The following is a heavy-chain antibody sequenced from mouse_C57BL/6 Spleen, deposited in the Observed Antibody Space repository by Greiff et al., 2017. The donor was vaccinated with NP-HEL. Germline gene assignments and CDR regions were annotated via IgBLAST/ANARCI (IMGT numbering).Heavy chain of an antibody. CDR3: ARSFYYDYEGAY. CDR1: GYTFTSYW. J-gene: IGHJ3*01. V-gene: IGHV1-55*01. D-gene: IGHD2-4*01. Sequence: QVQLQQPGAELVKPGASVKMSCKASGYTFTSYWITWVKQRPGQGLEWIGDIYPGSGSTNYNEKFKSKATLTVDTSSSTAYMQLSSLTSEDSAVYYCARSFYYDYEGAYWGQGPLVTVSA. CDR2: IYPGSGST.